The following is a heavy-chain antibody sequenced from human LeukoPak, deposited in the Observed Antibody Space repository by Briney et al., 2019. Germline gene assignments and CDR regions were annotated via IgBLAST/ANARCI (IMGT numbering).Heavy chain of an antibody. D-gene: IGHD3-9*01. CDR2: SRSKPYGGTT. J-gene: IGHJ4*02. V-gene: IGHV3-49*04. CDR3: TRDQRVLRYFDWLSDS. CDR1: GFTFGDYA. Sequence: GRSLRLSCTASGFTFGDYAMSWVRQAPGKGLEWVGFSRSKPYGGTTEYAASVEGRFTISSDDSKNIAYLQMNSLKTEDTAVYYCTRDQRVLRYFDWLSDSWGQGTLVTVSS.